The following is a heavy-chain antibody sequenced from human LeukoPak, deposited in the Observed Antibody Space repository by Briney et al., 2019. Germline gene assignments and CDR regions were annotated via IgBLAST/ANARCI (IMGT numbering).Heavy chain of an antibody. V-gene: IGHV1-2*02. CDR2: INPNSGGT. CDR1: GYTFTGYY. CDR3: ASSGYSSGWYSPNDAFDI. D-gene: IGHD6-19*01. Sequence: ASVKVSCKASGYTFTGYYMHWVRQAPGQGLEWMGWINPNSGGTNYAQKLQGRVTMTTDTSTSTAYMELRSLRSDDTAVYYCASSGYSSGWYSPNDAFDIWGQGTMVTVSS. J-gene: IGHJ3*02.